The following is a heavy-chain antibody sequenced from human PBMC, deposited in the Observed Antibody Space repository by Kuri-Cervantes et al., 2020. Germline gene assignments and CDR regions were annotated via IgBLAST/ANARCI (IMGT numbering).Heavy chain of an antibody. V-gene: IGHV3-30*18. CDR1: GFTFSSYI. J-gene: IGHJ4*02. CDR3: AKEGTFGDCGGCFDY. CDR2: RSSDGSNK. Sequence: SLNISCAASGFTFSSYIMHWVRPAPGKGLELVGVRSSDGSNKYYADPVKCRFTISRDNSKNTLYLQMNSLGAEDTAVYYCAKEGTFGDCGGCFDYWGQGTLVTVSS. D-gene: IGHD2-21*02.